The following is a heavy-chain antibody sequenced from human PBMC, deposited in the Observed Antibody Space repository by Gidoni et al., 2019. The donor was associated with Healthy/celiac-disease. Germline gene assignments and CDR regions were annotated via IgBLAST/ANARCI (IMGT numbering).Heavy chain of an antibody. J-gene: IGHJ4*02. Sequence: EVQLVESGGGLVQPGRSLRPSCAASGSTVDDDAMHWVRQAPGNGLGWVSGISWNSGSIGYADSVKGRFTISRDNAKNSLYLQMNSLRAEDTALYYCAKERYDSSGYYYGLPDYWGQGTLVTVSS. CDR2: ISWNSGSI. CDR1: GSTVDDDA. V-gene: IGHV3-9*01. D-gene: IGHD3-22*01. CDR3: AKERYDSSGYYYGLPDY.